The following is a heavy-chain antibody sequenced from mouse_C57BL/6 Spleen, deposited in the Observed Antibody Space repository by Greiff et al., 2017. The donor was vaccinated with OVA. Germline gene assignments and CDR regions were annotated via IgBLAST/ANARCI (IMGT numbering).Heavy chain of an antibody. CDR3: ARDSYFDY. CDR2: IDPSDSYT. CDR1: GYTFTSYW. Sequence: VQLQQSGAELVMPGASVKLSCKASGYTFTSYWMHWVKQRPGQGLEWIGEIDPSDSYTNYNQKFKGKSTLTVDKSSSTAYMQLSSLTSEDSAVYYCARDSYFDYWGQGTTLTVSS. J-gene: IGHJ2*01. V-gene: IGHV1-69*01.